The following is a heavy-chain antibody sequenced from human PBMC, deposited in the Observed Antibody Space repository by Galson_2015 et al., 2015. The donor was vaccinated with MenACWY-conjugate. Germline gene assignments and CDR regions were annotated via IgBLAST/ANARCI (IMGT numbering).Heavy chain of an antibody. D-gene: IGHD3-9*01. J-gene: IGHJ4*02. CDR1: GFTFSSYA. Sequence: SLRLSCAASGFTFSSYAMTWVRQAPGKGLEWVSTISDSGRTTYYAASVKGRFTISRDNSKNTLFLQMNSLRAEDTAAYHCAKDLVKNYEMLTGYYNDWGQGTQVTVSS. V-gene: IGHV3-23*01. CDR3: AKDLVKNYEMLTGYYND. CDR2: ISDSGRTT.